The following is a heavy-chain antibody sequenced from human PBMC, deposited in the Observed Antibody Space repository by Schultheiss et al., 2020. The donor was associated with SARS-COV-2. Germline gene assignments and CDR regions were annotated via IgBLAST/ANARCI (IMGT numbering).Heavy chain of an antibody. Sequence: GESLKISCAASGFTFSSYSMNWVRQAPGKGLEWVSAIGTAGDTYYPGSVKGRFTISRENAKNSLYLQMNSLRAEDTAVYYCARDAVTRALDYWGQGTLVTVSS. V-gene: IGHV3-13*01. CDR3: ARDAVTRALDY. J-gene: IGHJ4*02. CDR2: IGTAGDT. D-gene: IGHD4-17*01. CDR1: GFTFSSYS.